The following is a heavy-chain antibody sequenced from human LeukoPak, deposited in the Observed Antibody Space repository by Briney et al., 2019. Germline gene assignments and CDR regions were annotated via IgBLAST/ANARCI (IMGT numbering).Heavy chain of an antibody. J-gene: IGHJ3*02. D-gene: IGHD3-10*01. CDR2: ISAYNGNT. V-gene: IGHV1-18*04. CDR3: ARDPSPLLWFGSDAFDI. CDR1: GYTFTGYY. Sequence: GASVKVSCKASGYTFTGYYMHWVRQAPGQGLEWMGWISAYNGNTNYAQKLQGRVTMTTDTSTSTAYMELRSLRSDDTAVYYCARDPSPLLWFGSDAFDIWGQGTMVTVSS.